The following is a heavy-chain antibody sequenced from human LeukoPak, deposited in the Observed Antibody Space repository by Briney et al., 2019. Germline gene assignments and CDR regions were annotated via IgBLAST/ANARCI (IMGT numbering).Heavy chain of an antibody. J-gene: IGHJ4*02. Sequence: SVKVSCTASGYAFTSYDINWVRQATGQGLGWMGWVNPNSGHTGYAQKFQGRVTMTRNTSITTAYMELSSLTSEDTAVYYCARGAPGSYCSGGSCPYFDYWGQGTLVSVSS. CDR1: GYAFTSYD. V-gene: IGHV1-8*01. D-gene: IGHD2-15*01. CDR3: ARGAPGSYCSGGSCPYFDY. CDR2: VNPNSGHT.